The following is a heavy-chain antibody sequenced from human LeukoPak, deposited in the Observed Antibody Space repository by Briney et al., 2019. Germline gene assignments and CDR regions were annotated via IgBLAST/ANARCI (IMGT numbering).Heavy chain of an antibody. J-gene: IGHJ4*02. CDR2: ISTSGGST. CDR1: GFTFSNYA. Sequence: GGCLRLSCAASGFTFSNYAMTWVRQAPGKGLEWVSAISTSGGSTNYADSVKGRFTISRDNSKNTLYLQMNSLRAEDTAVYYCAKRRTSPTRNYIVVVGHFDYWGQGTLVTVSS. D-gene: IGHD2-15*01. CDR3: AKRRTSPTRNYIVVVGHFDY. V-gene: IGHV3-23*01.